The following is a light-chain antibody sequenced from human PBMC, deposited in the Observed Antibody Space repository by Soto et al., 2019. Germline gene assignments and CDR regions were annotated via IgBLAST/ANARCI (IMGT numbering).Light chain of an antibody. J-gene: IGKJ4*01. V-gene: IGKV3-20*01. CDR2: GAS. Sequence: EIVLTQSPGTLSLSPGDRATLSCRASQSVRTNSWAWYQQKPGQAPRLLIYGASSRAIDIPDRFSGSGSGTDFTLTISRLEAEDFAVYYCQHYDTSPPLTFGGGTKVEIK. CDR1: QSVRTNS. CDR3: QHYDTSPPLT.